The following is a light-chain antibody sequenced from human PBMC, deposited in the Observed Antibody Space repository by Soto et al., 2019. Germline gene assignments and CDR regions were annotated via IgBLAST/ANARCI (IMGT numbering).Light chain of an antibody. CDR3: QQRSNWPRVT. Sequence: EIVLTKSPATLSLSPGERATLSCRASQSVSSYLAWYQQKPGQAPRRLIYDASNRATGIPARCSGSGSGTDFTLTISSLEPEDFAVYYCQQRSNWPRVTFGPGTKVDIK. CDR1: QSVSSY. CDR2: DAS. J-gene: IGKJ3*01. V-gene: IGKV3-11*01.